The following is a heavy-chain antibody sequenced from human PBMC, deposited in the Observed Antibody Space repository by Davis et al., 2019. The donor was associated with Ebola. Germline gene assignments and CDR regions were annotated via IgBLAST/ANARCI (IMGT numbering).Heavy chain of an antibody. CDR2: IYYSGST. J-gene: IGHJ2*01. D-gene: IGHD4/OR15-4a*01. CDR1: GGSISRGGSY. V-gene: IGHV4-31*03. Sequence: PSETLSLTCTVSGGSISRGGSYWTWIRQHPGKGLEWIGYIYYSGSTYYKPSLKSRVTISLDTSKNQFSLNLYSVTAADTAVYYCARDPSHDYSSLYWYFDLWGRGTLVTVSS. CDR3: ARDPSHDYSSLYWYFDL.